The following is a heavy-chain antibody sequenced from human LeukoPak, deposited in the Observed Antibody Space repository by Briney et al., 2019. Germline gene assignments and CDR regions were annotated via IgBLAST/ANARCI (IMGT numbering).Heavy chain of an antibody. CDR3: ARERGYCASSSCYTSDAFDI. V-gene: IGHV3-23*01. CDR1: GFTFSSYA. J-gene: IGHJ3*02. Sequence: GGSLRLSCAASGFTFSSYAMSWVRQAPGKGLEWVSAISGSGGSTYYADSVKGRFTISRDNSKNTLYLQMNSLRAEDTAVYYCARERGYCASSSCYTSDAFDIWGQGTMVIVSS. D-gene: IGHD2-2*02. CDR2: ISGSGGST.